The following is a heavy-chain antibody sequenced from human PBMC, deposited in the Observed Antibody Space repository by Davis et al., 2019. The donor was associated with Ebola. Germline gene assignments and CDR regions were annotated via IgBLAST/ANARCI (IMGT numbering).Heavy chain of an antibody. V-gene: IGHV4-59*01. Sequence: SETLSLTCTVSGGSISSYYWSWIRQPPGKGLEWIGYIYYSGSTNYNPSLKSRVTISVDTSKNQFSLKLSSVTAADTAVYYCARLETVAGLDYWGQGTLVTFSS. CDR1: GGSISSYY. CDR3: ARLETVAGLDY. J-gene: IGHJ4*02. D-gene: IGHD6-19*01. CDR2: IYYSGST.